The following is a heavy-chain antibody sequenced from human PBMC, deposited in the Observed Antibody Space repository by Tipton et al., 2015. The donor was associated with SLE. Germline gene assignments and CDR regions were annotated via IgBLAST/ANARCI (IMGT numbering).Heavy chain of an antibody. J-gene: IGHJ2*01. D-gene: IGHD1-7*01. Sequence: GSLRLSCAASGFAFSSYSMYWVRQAPGKGLEWVSVTYSGGPTYYADSVKGRFTISRDNSKNTVYLQLSSLRAGDTATYYCVKDGPRYWNYDYYFDLWGRGTLVTVSS. V-gene: IGHV3-23*03. CDR3: VKDGPRYWNYDYYFDL. CDR2: TYSGGPT. CDR1: GFAFSSYS.